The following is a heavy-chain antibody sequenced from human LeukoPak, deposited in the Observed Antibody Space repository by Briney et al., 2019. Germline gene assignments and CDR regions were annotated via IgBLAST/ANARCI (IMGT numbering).Heavy chain of an antibody. V-gene: IGHV3-23*01. D-gene: IGHD3/OR15-3a*01. Sequence: PGGSLRLSCAASGFTFSSYSMSWVRQAPGKGLEWVSAISGSGGSTYYADSVKGRFTISRDNSKNTPYLQLNSLRAEDTAVYYCSKDLVPPSLGTGLDYWGQGTLVTVSS. J-gene: IGHJ4*02. CDR2: ISGSGGST. CDR1: GFTFSSYS. CDR3: SKDLVPPSLGTGLDY.